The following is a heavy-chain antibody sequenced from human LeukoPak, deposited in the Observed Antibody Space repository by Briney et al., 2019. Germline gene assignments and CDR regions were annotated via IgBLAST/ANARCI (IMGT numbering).Heavy chain of an antibody. CDR2: IYYSGST. CDR1: GGSISSYY. Sequence: SEILSLTCTVSGGSISSYYWSWIRQPPGKGLEWIGYIYYSGSTNYNPSLKSRVTISLDTSKNQFSLNLSSVTAADTAVFYCARMGGYSGYATHWGQGTLVTVSS. CDR3: ARMGGYSGYATH. V-gene: IGHV4-59*08. D-gene: IGHD5-12*01. J-gene: IGHJ4*02.